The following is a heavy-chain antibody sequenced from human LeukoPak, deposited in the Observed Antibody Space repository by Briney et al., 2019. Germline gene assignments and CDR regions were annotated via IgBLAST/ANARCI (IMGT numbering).Heavy chain of an antibody. CDR2: ISGSGGST. J-gene: IGHJ4*02. CDR3: AKSSVVVITLFDY. CDR1: GFTFSSYA. V-gene: IGHV3-23*01. D-gene: IGHD3-22*01. Sequence: QAGGSLRLSCAASGFTFSSYAMSWVRQAPGKGLEWVSAISGSGGSTYYADSVKGRFTISRDNSKNTLYLQMNSLRAEDTAVYYCAKSSVVVITLFDYWGQGTLVTVSS.